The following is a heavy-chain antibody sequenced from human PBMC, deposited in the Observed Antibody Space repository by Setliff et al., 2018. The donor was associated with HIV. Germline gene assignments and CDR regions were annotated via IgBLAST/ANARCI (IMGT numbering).Heavy chain of an antibody. D-gene: IGHD5-12*01. CDR1: GGTFSLYA. V-gene: IGHV1-69*13. CDR3: ARDQATGYEKVWFSWIDP. J-gene: IGHJ5*02. Sequence: SVKVSCKASGGTFSLYAINWVRQAPGQGLEWMGGIIPNFNTANYAQKFQGRVTITADGSTSTAYMELSSLRFEDTATYYCARDQATGYEKVWFSWIDPWGQGTLVTVSS. CDR2: IIPNFNTA.